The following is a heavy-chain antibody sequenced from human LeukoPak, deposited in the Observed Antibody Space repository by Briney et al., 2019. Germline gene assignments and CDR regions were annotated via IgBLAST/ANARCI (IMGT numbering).Heavy chain of an antibody. CDR3: ARRANYYGSSGFDY. CDR2: IWYDGSNK. Sequence: PGGSLRLSCAASGFTFSSYGMHWVRQAPGKGLEWVAVIWYDGSNKYYADSVKGRFTISRDNAKNTLYLQMNSLRAEDTAVYCCARRANYYGSSGFDYWGQGTLVTVSS. CDR1: GFTFSSYG. D-gene: IGHD3-22*01. V-gene: IGHV3-33*01. J-gene: IGHJ4*02.